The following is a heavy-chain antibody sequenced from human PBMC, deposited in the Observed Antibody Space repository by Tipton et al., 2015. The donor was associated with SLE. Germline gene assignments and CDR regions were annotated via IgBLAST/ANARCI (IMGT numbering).Heavy chain of an antibody. D-gene: IGHD5-18*01. J-gene: IGHJ6*04. CDR3: ARDEALGTGTWYSYKSQMDV. Sequence: QLVQSGGGVVQPGRSLRLSCAASGFTFNSYAMHWVRQAPGKGLEWVAVISYDGNKKNYAESVKGRFTISRDNSKNTLFLEMNSLRGDDTAIYYCARDEALGTGTWYSYKSQMDVWGKGTTVTVSS. V-gene: IGHV3-30*04. CDR1: GFTFNSYA. CDR2: ISYDGNKK.